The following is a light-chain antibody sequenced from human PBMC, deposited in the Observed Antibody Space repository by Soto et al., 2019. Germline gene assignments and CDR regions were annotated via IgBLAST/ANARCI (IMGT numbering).Light chain of an antibody. J-gene: IGKJ4*01. Sequence: DIQMTQSPSSLSASVGDRVTITCQASQDISNYLNWYQQKPGKAPKLLIYDASNLETGVPSRFSGSGSGTDFTFTISSLQPEDIATYYCQQYDTLITFGGGTKVDIK. CDR1: QDISNY. CDR2: DAS. V-gene: IGKV1-33*01. CDR3: QQYDTLIT.